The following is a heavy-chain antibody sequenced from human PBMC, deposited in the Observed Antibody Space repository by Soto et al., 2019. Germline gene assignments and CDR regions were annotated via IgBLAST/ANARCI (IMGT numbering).Heavy chain of an antibody. CDR3: AKDPNYDFWSGYPNAMDV. J-gene: IGHJ6*02. CDR1: GFTFSSSA. V-gene: IGHV3-23*01. D-gene: IGHD3-3*01. Sequence: EVQLLESGGGLVQPGGSLRLSCAASGFTFSSSAMSWVRQAPGKGLEWVSGISGSGGSTYYGDSVKGRFTISRDNSKNTLYLQMNSLRAEDTAVYYCAKDPNYDFWSGYPNAMDVWGQGTTVTVSS. CDR2: ISGSGGST.